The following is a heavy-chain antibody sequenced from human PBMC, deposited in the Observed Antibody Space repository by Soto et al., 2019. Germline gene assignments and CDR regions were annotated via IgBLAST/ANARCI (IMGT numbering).Heavy chain of an antibody. J-gene: IGHJ4*02. Sequence: EVQVVESGGGSVQPGGSLRLSCAVSGFPLRNYWMHWVRQAPGKVLVWVSRIQSDGSSTNYADSVKGRFTISRDNAKNTLYLQMDSLRVEDTAVYYCAREKAVAGTTFDYWGQGTLVTVSS. CDR3: AREKAVAGTTFDY. CDR2: IQSDGSST. V-gene: IGHV3-74*01. D-gene: IGHD6-19*01. CDR1: GFPLRNYW.